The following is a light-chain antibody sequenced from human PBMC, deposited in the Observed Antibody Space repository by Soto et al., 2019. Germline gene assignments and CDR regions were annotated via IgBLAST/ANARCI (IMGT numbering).Light chain of an antibody. J-gene: IGLJ2*01. CDR3: CSYAGSSTSVV. V-gene: IGLV2-23*01. CDR1: SSDVGIYSL. CDR2: EGS. Sequence: QSALTQPASVSGSPGQSITISCTGTSSDVGIYSLVSWYQQHPGKAPKLMIYEGSKRPSGVSNRFSGSKSGNTASLTISGLQADDEADYYCCSYAGSSTSVVFGGGTHLTVL.